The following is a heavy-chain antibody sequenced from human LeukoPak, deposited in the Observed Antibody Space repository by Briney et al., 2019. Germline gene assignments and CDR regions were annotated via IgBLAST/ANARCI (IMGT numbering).Heavy chain of an antibody. CDR2: ISFDGSNK. CDR3: AGFGGYGRRVDY. J-gene: IGHJ4*02. Sequence: GGSLRLSCAASGFTFSSHAMHWVRQAPGKGLEWVAVISFDGSNKYYADSVKGRFTISRDNSKNTLYLQMNSLRTEDTAVYYCAGFGGYGRRVDYWGQGTLVTVSS. V-gene: IGHV3-30-3*01. D-gene: IGHD5-12*01. CDR1: GFTFSSHA.